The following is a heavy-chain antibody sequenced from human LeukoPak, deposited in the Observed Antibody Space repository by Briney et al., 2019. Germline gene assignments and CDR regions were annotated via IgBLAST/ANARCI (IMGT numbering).Heavy chain of an antibody. V-gene: IGHV3-23*01. D-gene: IGHD2-21*02. CDR3: VRRTASDF. CDR1: GFTFMSYV. Sequence: QPGGYLRLSCAASGFTFMSYVMSWVRQAPGKGLEWVASVGGGGDYTYYSDSVKGRFTISRDNSENTVYLQMKSLRAEDTTVYYCVRRTASDFWGQGALVTVSS. J-gene: IGHJ4*02. CDR2: VGGGGDYT.